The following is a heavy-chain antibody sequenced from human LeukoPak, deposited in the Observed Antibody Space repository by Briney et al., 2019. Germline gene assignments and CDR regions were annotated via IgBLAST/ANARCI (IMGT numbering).Heavy chain of an antibody. CDR3: ARARPAHDAFDI. CDR1: GYTFTSYD. CDR2: MNPNSGNT. Sequence: ASVKVSCKASGYTFTSYDINWVQQATGQGLEWMGWMNPNSGNTGYAQKFQGRVTMTRNTSISTAYMELSSLRSEDTAVYYCARARPAHDAFDIWGQGTMVTVSS. J-gene: IGHJ3*02. V-gene: IGHV1-8*01.